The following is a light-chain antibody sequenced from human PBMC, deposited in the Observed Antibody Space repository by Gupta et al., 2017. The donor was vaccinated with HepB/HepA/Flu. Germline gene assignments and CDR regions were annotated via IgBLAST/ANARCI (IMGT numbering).Light chain of an antibody. Sequence: SYSLTPPPSVSVSPGQTARVTCSGDGLPDQFAYWYQQKPGQAPLLLIYRDNERPSGIPERFSGSSSGTTATLTISGVQAEDEAVYYCQSADTSGGYWVFGGGTRLTVL. CDR3: QSADTSGGYWV. CDR1: GLPDQF. CDR2: RDN. J-gene: IGLJ3*02. V-gene: IGLV3-25*03.